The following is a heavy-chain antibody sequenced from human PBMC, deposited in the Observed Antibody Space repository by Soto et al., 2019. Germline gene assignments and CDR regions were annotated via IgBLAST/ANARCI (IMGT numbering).Heavy chain of an antibody. J-gene: IGHJ5*02. CDR2: ISESGSSA. V-gene: IGHV3-23*01. CDR3: AKDNRGSGSYGWFDP. D-gene: IGHD3-10*01. Sequence: EVQVLASGGGLEQPGGSLRLSCAASGFTFSNYAMGWVRQAPGKGLEWVSSISESGSSAYYRDSVKGRFTISRDNSXXTLFLQMNSRRAEDTALYYCAKDNRGSGSYGWFDPWGQGTLVTVSS. CDR1: GFTFSNYA.